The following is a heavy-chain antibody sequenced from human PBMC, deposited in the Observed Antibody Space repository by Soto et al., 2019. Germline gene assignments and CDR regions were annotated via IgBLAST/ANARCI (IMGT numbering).Heavy chain of an antibody. V-gene: IGHV3-23*01. J-gene: IGHJ6*02. D-gene: IGHD5-18*01. CDR2: ISGSGGST. CDR3: AKDRDTAMVNYYYYGMDV. Sequence: EVQLLESGGGLVQPGGSLRLSGAASGFTFSSYAMSWVRQAPGKGLEWVSAISGSGGSTYYADSVKGRFTISRDTSKHTLYLQMNSLRAEDTAVYYCAKDRDTAMVNYYYYGMDVWGQGTTVTVSS. CDR1: GFTFSSYA.